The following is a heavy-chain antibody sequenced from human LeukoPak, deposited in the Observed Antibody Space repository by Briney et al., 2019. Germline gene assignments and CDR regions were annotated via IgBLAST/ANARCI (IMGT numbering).Heavy chain of an antibody. CDR3: ASEFSMVFDY. D-gene: IGHD3-10*01. V-gene: IGHV4-38-2*02. J-gene: IGHJ4*02. Sequence: SETLSLTCTVSGYFISSGYYWGWIRQPPGKGLEWIGNIYHGGTTYYNPSLKSRVTISVDTSKNQFSLKLNSVTAADTAVYYCASEFSMVFDYWGQGTLVTVSS. CDR2: IYHGGTT. CDR1: GYFISSGYY.